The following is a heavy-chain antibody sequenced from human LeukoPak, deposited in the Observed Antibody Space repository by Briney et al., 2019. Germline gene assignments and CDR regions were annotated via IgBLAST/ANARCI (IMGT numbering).Heavy chain of an antibody. CDR1: GYTFTGYY. V-gene: IGHV1-2*02. D-gene: IGHD4-17*01. Sequence: ASVKVSCKASGYTFTGYYMHWVRQAPGQGLEWMGWINPNSGGTNYAQKFQGRVTMTRDTSISTAYMELSRLRSDDTAVYYCARSSGDDYGDYELLDFDYWGQGTLVTVSS. J-gene: IGHJ4*02. CDR3: ARSSGDDYGDYELLDFDY. CDR2: INPNSGGT.